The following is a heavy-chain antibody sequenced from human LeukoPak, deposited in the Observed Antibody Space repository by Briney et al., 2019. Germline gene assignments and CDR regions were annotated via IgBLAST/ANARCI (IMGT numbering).Heavy chain of an antibody. CDR1: GGSFSGYY. V-gene: IGHV4-34*01. Sequence: SETLSLTCAVYGGSFSGYYWSWIRQPPGKGLEWIGEIYHSGSTNYNPSLKSRVTISVDKSKNQFYLNLSSVTAADTAVYYCARDPGGGYKDDALDIWGQGTMVTVSS. J-gene: IGHJ3*02. CDR3: ARDPGGGYKDDALDI. CDR2: IYHSGST. D-gene: IGHD3-16*01.